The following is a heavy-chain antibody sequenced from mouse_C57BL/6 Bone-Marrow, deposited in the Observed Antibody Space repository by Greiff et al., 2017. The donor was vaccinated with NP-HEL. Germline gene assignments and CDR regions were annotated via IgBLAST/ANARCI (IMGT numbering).Heavy chain of an antibody. J-gene: IGHJ1*03. CDR2: IYPGSGST. Sequence: QVQLQQPGAELVKPGASVKMSCKASGYTFTSYWITWVKQRPGQGLEWIGDIYPGSGSTNYNEKFKSKATLTVDTSSSTAYMQRSSLTSEDSAVYYCASLLYYGNYWYFDVWGTGTTVTVSS. CDR1: GYTFTSYW. V-gene: IGHV1-55*01. CDR3: ASLLYYGNYWYFDV. D-gene: IGHD2-1*01.